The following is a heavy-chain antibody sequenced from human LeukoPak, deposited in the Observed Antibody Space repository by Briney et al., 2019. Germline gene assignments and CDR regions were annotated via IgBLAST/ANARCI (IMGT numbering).Heavy chain of an antibody. V-gene: IGHV3-9*01. CDR3: IKDIRPGGMNV. CDR2: IGWSSGRI. J-gene: IGHJ6*02. Sequence: GGSLRLSCVGSGFTVLDHAMHWVRQAPGKGLEWVSGIGWSSGRIDYADSVKGRFTSSRDNAKNSLYLQMNSLRAEDTAIYYCIKDIRPGGMNVWGQGITVTVSS. D-gene: IGHD1-14*01. CDR1: GFTVLDHA.